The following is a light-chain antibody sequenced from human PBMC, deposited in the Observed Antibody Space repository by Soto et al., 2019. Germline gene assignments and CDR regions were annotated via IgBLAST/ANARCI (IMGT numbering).Light chain of an antibody. CDR1: QTISNY. Sequence: IQMTQSPSSLSASLCDIVTITCRASQTISNYLNWYQQKSGRAPELLVYAASNLQSGVPSRFTGSGSGTHFTLTISGLEPADFATYFCQQSYNTPITFGQGTRLEIK. V-gene: IGKV1-39*01. CDR2: AAS. J-gene: IGKJ5*01. CDR3: QQSYNTPIT.